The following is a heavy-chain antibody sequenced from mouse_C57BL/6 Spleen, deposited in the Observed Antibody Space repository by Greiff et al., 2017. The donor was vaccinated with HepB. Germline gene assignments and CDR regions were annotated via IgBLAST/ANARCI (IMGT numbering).Heavy chain of an antibody. Sequence: VQLQQPGAELVKPGASVKLSCKASGYTFTSYWMHWVKQRPGQGLEWIGMIHPNSGSTNYNEKFKSKATLTVDKSSSTAYMQLSSLTSEDSAVYYCAREVYDGYLYFDYWGQGTTLTVSS. CDR2: IHPNSGST. J-gene: IGHJ2*01. V-gene: IGHV1-64*01. CDR3: AREVYDGYLYFDY. CDR1: GYTFTSYW. D-gene: IGHD2-3*01.